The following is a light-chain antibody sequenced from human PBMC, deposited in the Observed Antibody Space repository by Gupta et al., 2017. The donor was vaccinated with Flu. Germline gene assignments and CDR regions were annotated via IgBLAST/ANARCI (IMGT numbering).Light chain of an antibody. J-gene: IGKJ4*01. Sequence: DIQMTQSPSSLSASVGDRVTIICRASQTIRNHLNWYQHRPGKAPRLLISTASTLHSGVPSRFSGSGSGTDFTLTISRLQPEDFATYYCQQCHSSVPTFGGGTKVEIK. CDR3: QQCHSSVPT. V-gene: IGKV1-39*01. CDR1: QTIRNH. CDR2: TAS.